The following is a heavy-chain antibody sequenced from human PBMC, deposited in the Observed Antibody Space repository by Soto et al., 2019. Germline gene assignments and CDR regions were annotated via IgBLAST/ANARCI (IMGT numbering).Heavy chain of an antibody. CDR1: GFTFSSYA. D-gene: IGHD1-26*01. Sequence: EVQLLESGGGLVQPGGSLRLSCAASGFTFSSYAMSWVRQAPGKGLEWVSAISGSGGSTYYADSVKGRFTISRDNSKNTLYLQMNSLRAEDTAVYYCAEGEGGIGYYFDYWGQGTLVTVSS. V-gene: IGHV3-23*01. CDR2: ISGSGGST. J-gene: IGHJ4*02. CDR3: AEGEGGIGYYFDY.